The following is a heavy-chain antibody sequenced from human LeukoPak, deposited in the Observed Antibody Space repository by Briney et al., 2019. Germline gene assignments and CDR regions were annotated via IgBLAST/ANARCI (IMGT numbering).Heavy chain of an antibody. J-gene: IGHJ4*02. CDR2: INHSGST. V-gene: IGHV4-34*01. Sequence: SETLSLTCAVYGGSFSGYYWSWIRQPPGKGLEWIGEINHSGSTNYNPSLKSRVTISVDTSKNQFSLKLSSVTAADTAVYYCARHGVNGENVSAAAANDYWGQGTLVTVSS. CDR3: ARHGVNGENVSAAAANDY. D-gene: IGHD6-25*01. CDR1: GGSFSGYY.